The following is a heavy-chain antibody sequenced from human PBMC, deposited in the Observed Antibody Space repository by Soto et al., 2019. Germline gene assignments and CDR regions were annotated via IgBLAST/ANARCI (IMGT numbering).Heavy chain of an antibody. Sequence: SVKVSCKASGGTFSSCAISWVRQAPGQGLEWMGGIIPIFGTANYAQKFQGRVTITADESTSTAYMELSSLRSEDTAVYYCARVRARRGYCSSTSCYMVTYYYGMDVWG. CDR3: ARVRARRGYCSSTSCYMVTYYYGMDV. CDR2: IIPIFGTA. J-gene: IGHJ6*04. V-gene: IGHV1-69*13. CDR1: GGTFSSCA. D-gene: IGHD2-2*02.